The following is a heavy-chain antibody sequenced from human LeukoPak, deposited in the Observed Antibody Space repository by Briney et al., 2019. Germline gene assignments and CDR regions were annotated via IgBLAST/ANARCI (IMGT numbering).Heavy chain of an antibody. V-gene: IGHV3-53*01. J-gene: IGHJ6*02. CDR1: GFTVSSNY. CDR2: IYSGGST. Sequence: PGGSLRLSCAASGFTVSSNYMSWVRQAPGRGLEWVSVIYSGGSTYYADSVKGRFTISRDNSKNTLYLQMNSLRAEDTAVYYCARDGPDNYGSMDVWGQGTTVTVSS. D-gene: IGHD4-17*01. CDR3: ARDGPDNYGSMDV.